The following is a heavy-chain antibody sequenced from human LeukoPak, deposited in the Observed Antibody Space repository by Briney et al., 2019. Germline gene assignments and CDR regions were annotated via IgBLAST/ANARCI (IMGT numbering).Heavy chain of an antibody. J-gene: IGHJ3*02. CDR2: IYPGDSDT. V-gene: IGHV5-51*01. D-gene: IGHD4-23*01. Sequence: GESLKTSCKGSGYSFNNYWIGWVRQMPGKGLGWVGIIYPGDSDTTYRPSFQGQVTTSAEESIRTAYLLWSRLSAPDTALYYCERPLTGKAFDIWGQETMVSVSS. CDR1: GYSFNNYW. CDR3: ERPLTGKAFDI.